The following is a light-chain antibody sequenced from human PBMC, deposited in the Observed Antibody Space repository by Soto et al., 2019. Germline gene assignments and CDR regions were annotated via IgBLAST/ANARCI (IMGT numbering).Light chain of an antibody. V-gene: IGKV1-33*01. CDR2: DAS. CDR1: QDITNY. J-gene: IGKJ4*01. CDR3: QQYDSLLS. Sequence: DVQMTQSPSSLSASVGDTVTITCQASQDITNYLNWYQQKPGKPPKLLIYDASNLETGVPSRFSGDGSGTDFTFTISSLQPEDIATYYCQQYDSLLSFGGGTKVEI.